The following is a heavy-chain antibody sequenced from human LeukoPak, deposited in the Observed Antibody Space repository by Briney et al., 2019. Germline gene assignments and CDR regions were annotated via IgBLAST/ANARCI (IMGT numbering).Heavy chain of an antibody. CDR3: ARLRFYDSSGYSPGYYMDV. D-gene: IGHD3-22*01. V-gene: IGHV4-4*07. CDR1: GGSMFSYH. J-gene: IGHJ6*03. Sequence: AETLCLTCTGSGGSMFSYHWSWVRQSAGEGLEWVGHIYVTGTTNYSPSLKSRVTMSVDTTKNQFSLKLKSVTAADTAVYYCARLRFYDSSGYSPGYYMDVWGKGTTVIVSS. CDR2: IYVTGTT.